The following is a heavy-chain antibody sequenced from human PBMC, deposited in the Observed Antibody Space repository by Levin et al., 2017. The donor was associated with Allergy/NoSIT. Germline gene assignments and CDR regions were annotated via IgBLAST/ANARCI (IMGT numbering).Heavy chain of an antibody. Sequence: LSLTCAASGFTFSISGMHWVRQAPGKGLEWVAVITYDGSNKYYVDSVKGRFTISRDNPKKTVYLHMNSLRAEDTAVYYCAKDRGSSWAFDYWGQGTLVTVSS. J-gene: IGHJ4*02. CDR2: ITYDGSNK. CDR1: GFTFSISG. D-gene: IGHD6-13*01. CDR3: AKDRGSSWAFDY. V-gene: IGHV3-30*18.